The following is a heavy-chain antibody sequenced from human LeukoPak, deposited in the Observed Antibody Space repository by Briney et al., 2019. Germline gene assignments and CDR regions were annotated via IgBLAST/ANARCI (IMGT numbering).Heavy chain of an antibody. V-gene: IGHV3-21*01. CDR2: ISSGSDYI. J-gene: IGHJ4*02. CDR3: ARGFCSSTICSIDY. Sequence: GGSLRLSCAASEFTFSSYSMNWVRQAPGKGLEWVSSISSGSDYIYYADSVKGRFTISRDNAENSLYLQMNSLRAEDTAVYYCARGFCSSTICSIDYWGQGTLVTVSS. CDR1: EFTFSSYS. D-gene: IGHD2-2*01.